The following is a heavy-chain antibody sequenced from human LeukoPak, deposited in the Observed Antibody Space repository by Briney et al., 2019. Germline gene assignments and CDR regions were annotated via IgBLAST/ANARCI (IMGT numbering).Heavy chain of an antibody. CDR1: GGAITSGNYY. CDR2: LYTNGNT. CDR3: ARGLGAPYYDFWRRLVGYYYYYMDV. V-gene: IGHV4-61*02. Sequence: SETLSLTCSVSGGAITSGNYYWSWIRQPAGKGLEWIGRLYTNGNTDYSPSLKSRVSISLDTSNNQFSLKLTSVTAADTAVYYCARGLGAPYYDFWRRLVGYYYYYMDVWGKGTTVTVSS. D-gene: IGHD3-3*01. J-gene: IGHJ6*03.